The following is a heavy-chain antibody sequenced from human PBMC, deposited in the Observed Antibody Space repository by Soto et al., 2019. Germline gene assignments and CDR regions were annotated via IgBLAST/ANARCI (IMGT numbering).Heavy chain of an antibody. D-gene: IGHD6-19*01. CDR3: ARVDSSGWHNWFAP. J-gene: IGHJ5*02. CDR2: IIPILGIA. CDR1: GGTFSSYT. Sequence: GASVKVSCKASGGTFSSYTISWVRQAPGQGLEWMGRIIPILGIANYAQKFRGRVTITADKSTSTAYMELSSLRSEDTAVYYCARVDSSGWHNWFAPWGQGTLVTVSS. V-gene: IGHV1-69*02.